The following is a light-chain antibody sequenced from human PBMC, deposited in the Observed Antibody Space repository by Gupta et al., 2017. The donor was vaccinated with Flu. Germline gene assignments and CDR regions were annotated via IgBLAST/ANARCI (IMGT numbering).Light chain of an antibody. CDR3: QQLNTYPLT. Sequence: LPLTQSPSLLSASVGDRVTITCRAGQGIGSFLAWYQQKPGKAPKLLIFAASTPESGVPSRFSGSGSGTEFTLTIHNLQPEDFATYYCQQLNTYPLTFGGATKVEV. CDR2: AAS. J-gene: IGKJ4*01. CDR1: QGIGSF. V-gene: IGKV1-9*01.